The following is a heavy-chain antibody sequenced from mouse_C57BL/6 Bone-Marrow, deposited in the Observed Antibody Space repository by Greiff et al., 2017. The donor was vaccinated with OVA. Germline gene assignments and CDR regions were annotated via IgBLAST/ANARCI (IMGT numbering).Heavy chain of an antibody. D-gene: IGHD1-1*01. CDR3: ARYGSESY. Sequence: EVQLQQSGPELVKPGASVKISCKASGYSFTGYYMNWVKQSPEKSLEWIGEINPSTGGTTYNQKFKAKATLTVDKSSSTAYMQLKSLTSEDSAVYYCARYGSESYWGQGTTLTVSS. J-gene: IGHJ2*01. V-gene: IGHV1-42*01. CDR2: INPSTGGT. CDR1: GYSFTGYY.